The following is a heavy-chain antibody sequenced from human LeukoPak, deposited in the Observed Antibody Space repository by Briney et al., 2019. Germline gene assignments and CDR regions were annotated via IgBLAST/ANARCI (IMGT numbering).Heavy chain of an antibody. CDR3: ARALRGGVGKYYYYYMDV. CDR1: GYTFTSYG. CDR2: MNPNSGNT. J-gene: IGHJ6*03. D-gene: IGHD3-3*01. V-gene: IGHV1-8*02. Sequence: ASVKVSCKASGYTFTSYGISWVRQAHGQGLEWMGWMNPNSGNTGYAQKFQGRVTMTRNTSISTAYMELSSLRSEDTAVYYCARALRGGVGKYYYYYMDVWGKGTTVTVSS.